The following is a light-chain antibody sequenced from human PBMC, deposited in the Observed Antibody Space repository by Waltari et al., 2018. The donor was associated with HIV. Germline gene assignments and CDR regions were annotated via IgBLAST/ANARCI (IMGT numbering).Light chain of an antibody. CDR3: CSYAGPYEVV. J-gene: IGLJ2*01. V-gene: IGLV2-11*01. CDR1: SSDVGAYKY. Sequence: QSALTQPRSVSGSPGQSVTISCTGTSSDVGAYKYVSWYKQHPGKAPKFMIYDVSKRPSGVPARCSCSNSCHTASLTISVLQAADEAIYYFCSYAGPYEVVFGVGTKLTVL. CDR2: DVS.